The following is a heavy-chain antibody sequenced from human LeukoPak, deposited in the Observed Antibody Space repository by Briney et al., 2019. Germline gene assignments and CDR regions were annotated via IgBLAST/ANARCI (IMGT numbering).Heavy chain of an antibody. J-gene: IGHJ5*02. Sequence: PSQTLSLTCTVSGGSISSGGYYWSWIRQHPGKGLEWIGYIYYSGSTYYNPSLKSRVTISVDTSKNQFSLKLSSVTAADTAVYYCARGQREPTPRFDPWGQGTLVTVSS. CDR1: GGSISSGGYY. CDR3: ARGQREPTPRFDP. CDR2: IYYSGST. V-gene: IGHV4-31*03. D-gene: IGHD1-26*01.